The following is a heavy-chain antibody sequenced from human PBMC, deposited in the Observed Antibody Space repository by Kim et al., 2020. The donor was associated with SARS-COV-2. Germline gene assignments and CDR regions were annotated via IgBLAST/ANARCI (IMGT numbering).Heavy chain of an antibody. CDR2: INHSGST. V-gene: IGHV4-34*01. CDR1: GGSFSGYY. CDR3: ARGRTIFGVDSYYYYYMDV. Sequence: SETLSLTCAVYGGSFSGYYWSWIRQPPGKGLEWIGEINHSGSTNYNPSLKSRVTISVDTSKNQFSPKLSSVTAADTAVYYCARGRTIFGVDSYYYYYMDVWGKGTTVTVSS. J-gene: IGHJ6*03. D-gene: IGHD3-3*01.